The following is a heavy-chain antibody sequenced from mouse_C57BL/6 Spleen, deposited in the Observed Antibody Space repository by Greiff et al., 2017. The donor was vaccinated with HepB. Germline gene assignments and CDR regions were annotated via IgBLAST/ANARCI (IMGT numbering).Heavy chain of an antibody. D-gene: IGHD1-1*02. J-gene: IGHJ1*03. V-gene: IGHV1-82*01. CDR3: ARRGHQPYRYFGV. Sequence: QVQLQQSGPELVKPGASVKISCKASGYAFSSSWMNWVKQRPGKGLEWIGRIYPGDGDTNYNGKFKGKATLTADKSSSTAYMQISSLTSEDSAVYFCARRGHQPYRYFGVWGTGTTVTVSS. CDR2: IYPGDGDT. CDR1: GYAFSSSW.